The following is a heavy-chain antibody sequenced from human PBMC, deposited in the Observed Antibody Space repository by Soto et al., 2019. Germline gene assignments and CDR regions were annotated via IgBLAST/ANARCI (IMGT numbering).Heavy chain of an antibody. CDR2: IYWDDDK. D-gene: IGHD5-12*01. J-gene: IGHJ4*02. Sequence: QITLKESGPPLVRPPQTLTLTCTFSGFSLTSGVGVGWIRQPPGKALEWLALIYWDDDKRYSPSLKNRLTITKXTXNXQLXLTMTNVGPVDTATYFCAHIDPEIVTVGGHGGFDYWGQGTLVTVSS. CDR3: AHIDPEIVTVGGHGGFDY. CDR1: GFSLTSGVG. V-gene: IGHV2-5*02.